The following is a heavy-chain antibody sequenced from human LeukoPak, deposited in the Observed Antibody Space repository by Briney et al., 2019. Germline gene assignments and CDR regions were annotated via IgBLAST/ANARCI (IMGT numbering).Heavy chain of an antibody. J-gene: IGHJ4*02. D-gene: IGHD5-18*01. Sequence: SETLSLTCTVSGGSISTSNYYWGWIRQPPGKGLEWIGNIFYSGSTYYSPSLRSRVTISLDTSRNQFSLKLNSVTAADTAVYYCARSADTAMHPTLIYYFDYWGQGTLVTVSS. CDR3: ARSADTAMHPTLIYYFDY. V-gene: IGHV4-39*07. CDR1: GGSISTSNYY. CDR2: IFYSGST.